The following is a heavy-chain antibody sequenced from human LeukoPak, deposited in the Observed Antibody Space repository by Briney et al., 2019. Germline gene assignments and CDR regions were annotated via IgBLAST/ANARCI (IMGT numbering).Heavy chain of an antibody. V-gene: IGHV4-59*01. Sequence: SETLSLTCTVSGGSINGYYWSWIRQPPGKGLEWIGYIYYSGSTSYNPSLKSRVTISVDTSKNQFSLKLSSVTAADTAVYYCARTSGSFLLFGYWGQGTLVTVSS. CDR3: ARTSGSFLLFGY. CDR2: IYYSGST. CDR1: GGSINGYY. D-gene: IGHD1-26*01. J-gene: IGHJ4*02.